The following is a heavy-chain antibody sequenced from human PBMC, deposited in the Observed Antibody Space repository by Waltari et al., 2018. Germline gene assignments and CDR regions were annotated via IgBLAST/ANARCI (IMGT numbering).Heavy chain of an antibody. J-gene: IGHJ4*02. CDR3: ARVDCSSTSCYNGY. CDR2: IYHSGST. CDR1: GYSISSGYY. D-gene: IGHD2-2*02. Sequence: QVQLQESGPGLVKPSETLSLTCAVSGYSISSGYYWGWIRQPPGKGLEGIGGIYHSGSTYYNPSLKSRVTISVDTSKNQFSLKLSSVTAADTAVYYCARVDCSSTSCYNGYWGQGTLVTVSS. V-gene: IGHV4-38-2*01.